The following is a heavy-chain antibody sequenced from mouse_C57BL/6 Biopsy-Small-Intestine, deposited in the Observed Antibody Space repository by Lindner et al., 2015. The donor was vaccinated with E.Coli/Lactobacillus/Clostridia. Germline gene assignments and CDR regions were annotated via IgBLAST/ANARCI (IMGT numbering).Heavy chain of an antibody. D-gene: IGHD2-4*01. CDR3: ARSSVYFEMSSHYAY. V-gene: IGHV1-84*02. CDR2: ISGYNGET. J-gene: IGHJ4*01. Sequence: SVKVVLQGRLGTSLVKYAIGWVRQAPGEGLEWMGWISGYNGETKYAQKFQGRVTLTMDTSTSTAYMELRSLRSDDTAVYYCARSSVYFEMSSHYAYWGQGTLVSVSS. CDR1: GTSLVKYA.